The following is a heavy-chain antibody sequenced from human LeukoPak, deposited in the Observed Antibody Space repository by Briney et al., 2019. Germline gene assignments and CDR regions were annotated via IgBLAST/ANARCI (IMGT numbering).Heavy chain of an antibody. V-gene: IGHV3-21*01. CDR3: ARALFKSIFGVVLEYYFDY. J-gene: IGHJ4*02. D-gene: IGHD3-3*01. CDR2: ISSSSSYI. CDR1: GFTFRDYW. Sequence: PGGSLRLSCAASGFTFRDYWMHWVRQAPGKGLEWVSSISSSSSYIYYADSVKGRFTISRDNAKNSLYLQMNSLRAEDTAVYYCARALFKSIFGVVLEYYFDYWGQGTLVTVSS.